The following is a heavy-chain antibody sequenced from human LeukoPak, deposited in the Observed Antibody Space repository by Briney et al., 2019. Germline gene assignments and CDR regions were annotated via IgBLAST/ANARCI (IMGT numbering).Heavy chain of an antibody. Sequence: SGGSLRLSCATSGFTFSDYYMTWIRQAQGRGLEWLSYISRSGSTIYYADSVKGRFTISRDNAKNSLYPQMDSLRADDTAVYYCARASDYYDSSGTNYYYYYMDVWGNGTTVTVSS. CDR2: ISRSGSTI. CDR3: ARASDYYDSSGTNYYYYYMDV. V-gene: IGHV3-11*01. CDR1: GFTFSDYY. D-gene: IGHD3-22*01. J-gene: IGHJ6*03.